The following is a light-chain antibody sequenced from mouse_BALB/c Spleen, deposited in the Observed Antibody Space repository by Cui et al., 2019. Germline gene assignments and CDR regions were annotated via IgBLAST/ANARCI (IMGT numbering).Light chain of an antibody. V-gene: IGKV10-96*01. J-gene: IGKJ4*01. Sequence: DFQMIQTTYSLSASLGDRVTISCRSSQDISNYVNWYQQKPDDTDKLLIYSTSRLHSVLPSRFSGSGSGTDYSLTISNLDQEVIATYCCQQGNTLPTFGSGTNLELK. CDR2: STS. CDR3: QQGNTLPT. CDR1: QDISNY.